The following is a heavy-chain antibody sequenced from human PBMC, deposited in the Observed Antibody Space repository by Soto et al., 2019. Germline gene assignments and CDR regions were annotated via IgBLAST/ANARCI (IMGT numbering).Heavy chain of an antibody. D-gene: IGHD1-7*01. CDR3: GKVPYNRWTYLYFDY. CDR1: GFTFSNCV. J-gene: IGHJ4*02. Sequence: EVQVLESGGGLVQPGGSLRLSCAASGFTFSNCVMSWVRQAPGKGLEWVSGISGNGGNTYYADSVKGRFTISRDNSKNALYLQMNSLRAEDTPGYYRGKVPYNRWTYLYFDYWGQGTLVTVSS. CDR2: ISGNGGNT. V-gene: IGHV3-23*01.